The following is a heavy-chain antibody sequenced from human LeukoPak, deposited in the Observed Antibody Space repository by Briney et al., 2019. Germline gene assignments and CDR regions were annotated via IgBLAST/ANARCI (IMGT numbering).Heavy chain of an antibody. V-gene: IGHV1-2*02. CDR1: GYTFTGYY. D-gene: IGHD3-10*01. J-gene: IGHJ4*02. CDR3: ARVGVRGIPRGYFDY. CDR2: INPNSGGT. Sequence: APVKVSCKASGYTFTGYYMHWVRQAPGHGLEWMGWINPNSGGTNYAQKFQGRVTMTRDTSISTAYMELSRLRSDDTAVYYCARVGVRGIPRGYFDYWGQGTLVTVSS.